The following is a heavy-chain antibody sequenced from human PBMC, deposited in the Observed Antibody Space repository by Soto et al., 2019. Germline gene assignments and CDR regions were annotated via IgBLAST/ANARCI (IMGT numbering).Heavy chain of an antibody. Sequence: SETLSLTCTVSGGSISSNAYYWGWIRQPPGKGLEWIGSVYYSGSANYNPSLKSRLTMSVDTSKNQFSLKLISVTATDTAVYYCARRPKRGSYSWCFDYWGQGTLVTVSS. CDR3: ARRPKRGSYSWCFDY. J-gene: IGHJ4*02. CDR1: GGSISSNAYY. V-gene: IGHV4-39*01. CDR2: VYYSGSA. D-gene: IGHD1-26*01.